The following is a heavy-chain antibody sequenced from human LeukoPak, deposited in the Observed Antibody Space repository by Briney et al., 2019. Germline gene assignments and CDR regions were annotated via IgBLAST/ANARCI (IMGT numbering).Heavy chain of an antibody. D-gene: IGHD3-22*01. J-gene: IGHJ4*02. CDR2: INHSGST. CDR3: ARYRSGYPYYFDY. V-gene: IGHV4-34*01. Sequence: PSETLSLTCAVYDGSFSGYYWSWIRQPPGKGLEWIREINHSGSTNYNPSLKSRVTISVDTAKNQFSLKLSSVTAADTAVYYCARYRSGYPYYFDYWGQGTLVTVSS. CDR1: DGSFSGYY.